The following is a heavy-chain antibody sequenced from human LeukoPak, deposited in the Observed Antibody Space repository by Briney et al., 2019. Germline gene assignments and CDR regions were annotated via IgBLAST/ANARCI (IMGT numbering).Heavy chain of an antibody. D-gene: IGHD3-22*01. J-gene: IGHJ4*02. V-gene: IGHV3-7*01. CDR3: ARDDSYSSGYYAY. Sequence: GGSLRLSCAASGFTFSSYWMSWVRQAPGKGLEWAANIKLDGREKYYVDSVKGRFTISRDNAENSLYLQMNSLRAEDTAVYYCARDDSYSSGYYAYWGQGTLVTVSS. CDR2: IKLDGREK. CDR1: GFTFSSYW.